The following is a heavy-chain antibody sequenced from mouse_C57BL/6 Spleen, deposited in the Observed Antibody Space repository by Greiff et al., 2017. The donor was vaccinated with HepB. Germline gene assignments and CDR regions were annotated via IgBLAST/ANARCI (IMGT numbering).Heavy chain of an antibody. CDR2: ISSGGDYI. Sequence: EVQRVESGEGLVKPGGSLKLSCAASGFTFSSYAMSWVRQTPEKRLEWVAYISSGGDYIYYADTVKGRFTISRDNARNTLYLQMSSLKSEDTAMYYWTREAYYYGSSPYWYFDVWGTGTTVTVSS. CDR1: GFTFSSYA. J-gene: IGHJ1*03. V-gene: IGHV5-9-1*02. CDR3: TREAYYYGSSPYWYFDV. D-gene: IGHD1-1*01.